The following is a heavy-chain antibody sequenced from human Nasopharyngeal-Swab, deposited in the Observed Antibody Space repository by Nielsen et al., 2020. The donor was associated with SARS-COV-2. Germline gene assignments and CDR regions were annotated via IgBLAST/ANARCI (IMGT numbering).Heavy chain of an antibody. J-gene: IGHJ4*02. CDR1: GFTFSSYG. CDR2: ISYDGSNK. D-gene: IGHD5-18*01. CDR3: ARDLGGYSYGDY. Sequence: GESLKISCAASGFTFSSYGMHWVRQAPGKGLEWVAVISYDGSNKYYADSVKGRFTISRDNSKNTLYLQMNSLRAEDTAVYYCARDLGGYSYGDYWGQGTLITDSS. V-gene: IGHV3-30*03.